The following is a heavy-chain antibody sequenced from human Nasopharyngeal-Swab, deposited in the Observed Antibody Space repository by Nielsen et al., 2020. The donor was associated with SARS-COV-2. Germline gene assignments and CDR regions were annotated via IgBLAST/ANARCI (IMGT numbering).Heavy chain of an antibody. V-gene: IGHV3-23*01. J-gene: IGHJ3*02. Sequence: GESLKISCAASGFTFSCFAMGWVRQAPGKGLEWVSAISGSGGSTYYADPVKGRFTISRDNSKNTLYLQMNSLRAEDTAVYYCAKSKGMADAFDIWGQGTMVTVSS. CDR2: ISGSGGST. CDR3: AKSKGMADAFDI. CDR1: GFTFSCFA. D-gene: IGHD5-24*01.